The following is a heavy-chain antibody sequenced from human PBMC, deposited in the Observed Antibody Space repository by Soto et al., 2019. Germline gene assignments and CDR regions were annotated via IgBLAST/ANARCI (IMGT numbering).Heavy chain of an antibody. V-gene: IGHV4-30-2*01. CDR3: ARQMTTVTTVDY. J-gene: IGHJ4*02. CDR2: IYHSGST. D-gene: IGHD4-17*01. Sequence: QLQLQESGSGLVKPSQTLSLTCAVSGGSISSGGYSWSWIRQPPGKGLEWIGYIYHSGSTSYTPSPKSRVTISVDRSKNQFSLKLSSVTAADTAVYYCARQMTTVTTVDYWGQGTLVTVSS. CDR1: GGSISSGGYS.